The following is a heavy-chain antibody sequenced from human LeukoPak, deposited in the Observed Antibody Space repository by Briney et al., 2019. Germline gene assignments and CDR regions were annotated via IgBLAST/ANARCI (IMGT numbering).Heavy chain of an antibody. CDR3: ARQSYDILTGYPLDY. V-gene: IGHV1-2*02. Sequence: ASVKVSCKASGYTFTGYYMHWVRPAPGQGLEWMGWINPNSGGTNYAQKFQGRVTMTRDTSISTAYMELSRLRSDDTAVYYCARQSYDILTGYPLDYWGQGTLVTVSS. J-gene: IGHJ4*02. CDR1: GYTFTGYY. D-gene: IGHD3-9*01. CDR2: INPNSGGT.